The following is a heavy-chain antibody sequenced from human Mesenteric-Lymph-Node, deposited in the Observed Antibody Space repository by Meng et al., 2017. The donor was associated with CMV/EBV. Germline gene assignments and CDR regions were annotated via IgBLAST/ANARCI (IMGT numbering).Heavy chain of an antibody. V-gene: IGHV3-48*03. Sequence: GESLKISCAPSGFTFSNYDMIWVRQAPGKGLEWVSCISSSGSTIYYADSVKGRFTISRENAKNSLYLQMNSLRAEDTAVYYCARYQGGEDGCCHLSNYYGMDVWGQGTTVTVSS. CDR1: GFTFSNYD. J-gene: IGHJ6*02. D-gene: IGHD2-21*01. CDR3: ARYQGGEDGCCHLSNYYGMDV. CDR2: ISSSGSTI.